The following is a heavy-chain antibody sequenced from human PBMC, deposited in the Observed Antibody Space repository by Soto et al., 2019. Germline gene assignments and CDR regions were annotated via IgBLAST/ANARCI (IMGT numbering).Heavy chain of an antibody. V-gene: IGHV1-18*01. CDR2: ISPYIGNT. J-gene: IGHJ4*02. Sequence: QVQLVQSGAEVKKAGASVKVSCKASGYTFTNFGINWVRQAPGLGLEWVGWISPYIGNTQNVEKLQGRVTMTTDTSTSTAYMELRSLRSDDTAVYYCARGRDYGDFYFDYWGQGTLVTVSS. D-gene: IGHD4-17*01. CDR3: ARGRDYGDFYFDY. CDR1: GYTFTNFG.